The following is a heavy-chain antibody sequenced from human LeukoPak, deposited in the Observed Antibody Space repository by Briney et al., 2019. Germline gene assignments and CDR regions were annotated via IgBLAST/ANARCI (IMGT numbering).Heavy chain of an antibody. CDR1: GFIFSSYS. D-gene: IGHD3-10*01. J-gene: IGHJ6*03. Sequence: GGSLRLSCAASGFIFSSYSTNWVRQAPGKGLEWVSYISSSSSTIYYADSVKGRFTISRDNAKNSLYLQMNSLRAEDTAVYYCARPNGYGSGSSNYYYRFYMDVWGKGTTVTVSS. V-gene: IGHV3-48*01. CDR3: ARPNGYGSGSSNYYYRFYMDV. CDR2: ISSSSSTI.